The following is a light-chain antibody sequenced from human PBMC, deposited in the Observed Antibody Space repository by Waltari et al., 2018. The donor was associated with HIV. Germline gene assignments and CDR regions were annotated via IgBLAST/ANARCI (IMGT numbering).Light chain of an antibody. V-gene: IGKV3-20*01. J-gene: IGKJ1*01. Sequence: IVMSLSPGPLSMSPGESGTPSRRASQILSTSQLAWYQQRPGQPPRLLIYGASSRATGIPDRFSGSGSGTDFTLTISRLEPEDFALYYCHQYDTSPPTFGQGTKVEIK. CDR1: QILSTSQ. CDR3: HQYDTSPPT. CDR2: GAS.